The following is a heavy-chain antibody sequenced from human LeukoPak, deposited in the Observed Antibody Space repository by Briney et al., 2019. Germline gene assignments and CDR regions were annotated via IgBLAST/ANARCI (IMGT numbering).Heavy chain of an antibody. CDR3: AKARQGFLEWLSGYLDY. CDR2: ISGSGGST. V-gene: IGHV3-23*01. J-gene: IGHJ4*02. Sequence: GGSLRLSCAASGFTFSSYAMSWVRQAPGKGLEWVSAISGSGGSTYYADSVKGRFTISRDNSKNTLYLQMNSLRAEDTAVYYCAKARQGFLEWLSGYLDYWGQGTLVTVSS. D-gene: IGHD3-3*01. CDR1: GFTFSSYA.